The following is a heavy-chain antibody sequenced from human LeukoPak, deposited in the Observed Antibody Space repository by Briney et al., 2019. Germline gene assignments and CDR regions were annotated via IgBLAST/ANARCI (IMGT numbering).Heavy chain of an antibody. Sequence: PGGSLRLSCAASGFTFSTYWMSWARQAPGKGLEWVANIKQDGSDKFYVDSVKGRFTISRDNAKNSMYLQMNSLRAEDTAVYYCARDPDYDSSGYQPGVFDYWGQGTLVTVSS. J-gene: IGHJ4*02. V-gene: IGHV3-7*01. CDR1: GFTFSTYW. CDR3: ARDPDYDSSGYQPGVFDY. CDR2: IKQDGSDK. D-gene: IGHD3-22*01.